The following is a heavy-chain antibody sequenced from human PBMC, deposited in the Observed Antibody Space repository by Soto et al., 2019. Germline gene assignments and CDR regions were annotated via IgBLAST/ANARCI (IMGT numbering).Heavy chain of an antibody. J-gene: IGHJ6*02. CDR3: ATVRDRAVAAIPFYCMDV. Sequence: SVKVSCKASGGTFSSYAISWVRQAPGQGLAWMGGITPIFGTANCAQKFQGRVTMAADESTSTYYMELSSLVTEDTAVYYWATVRDRAVAAIPFYCMDVWGQGTTVTVSS. D-gene: IGHD2-15*01. CDR2: ITPIFGTA. V-gene: IGHV1-69*13. CDR1: GGTFSSYA.